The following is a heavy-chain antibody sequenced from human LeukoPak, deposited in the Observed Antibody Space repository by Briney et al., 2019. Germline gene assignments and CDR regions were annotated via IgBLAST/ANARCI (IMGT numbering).Heavy chain of an antibody. CDR3: ARKRYNWNDVVEYNWFDP. Sequence: ASVKVSCKAPGYTFTSYAMNWVRQAPGQGLEWMGWINTNTGNPTYAQGFTGRFVFSLDTSVSTAYLQISSLKAEDTAVYYCARKRYNWNDVVEYNWFDPWGQGTLVTVSS. D-gene: IGHD1-1*01. CDR1: GYTFTSYA. J-gene: IGHJ5*02. CDR2: INTNTGNP. V-gene: IGHV7-4-1*02.